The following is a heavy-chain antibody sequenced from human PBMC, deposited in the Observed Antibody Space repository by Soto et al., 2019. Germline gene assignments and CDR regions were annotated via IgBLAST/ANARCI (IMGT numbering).Heavy chain of an antibody. Sequence: ASVKVSCKASGYTFTSYYMHWVRQAPGQGLEWMGIMNPSGGSTGYAQKFQGRVTMTRDPSTSTVYMEMSSLRYEDTAVYYCARDRGRAAAGEYHYYGMDVWGQGTTVTVSS. CDR3: ARDRGRAAAGEYHYYGMDV. CDR1: GYTFTSYY. J-gene: IGHJ6*02. CDR2: MNPSGGST. D-gene: IGHD6-13*01. V-gene: IGHV1-46*01.